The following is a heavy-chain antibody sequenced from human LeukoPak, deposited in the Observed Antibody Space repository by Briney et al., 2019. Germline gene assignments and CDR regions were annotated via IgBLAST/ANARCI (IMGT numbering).Heavy chain of an antibody. Sequence: PGGSLRLSCAASGFTFSDYYMSWIRQAPGKGLEWVSHISSSGSTIYYADSVKGRFTISRDNAKNSLYLQMNSLRAEDTAVYYCAGKGIAARTLDYWGQGTLVTVSS. CDR3: AGKGIAARTLDY. D-gene: IGHD6-6*01. CDR1: GFTFSDYY. J-gene: IGHJ4*02. CDR2: ISSSGSTI. V-gene: IGHV3-11*01.